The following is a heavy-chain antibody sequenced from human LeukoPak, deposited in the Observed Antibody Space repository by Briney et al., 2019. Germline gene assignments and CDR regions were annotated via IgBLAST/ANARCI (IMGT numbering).Heavy chain of an antibody. J-gene: IGHJ2*01. V-gene: IGHV4-59*08. CDR2: VYYSGST. CDR1: GGSISSYY. Sequence: NPSETLSLTCTVSGGSISSYYWSWFRQPPGKGLEWIGNVYYSGSTNYNPSLKSRVTISVDTSKNQFSLKLTSVTAADTAVYYCARSDDIWGVSPPLEIWGRGTLVTVSS. CDR3: ARSDDIWGVSPPLEI. D-gene: IGHD3-10*01.